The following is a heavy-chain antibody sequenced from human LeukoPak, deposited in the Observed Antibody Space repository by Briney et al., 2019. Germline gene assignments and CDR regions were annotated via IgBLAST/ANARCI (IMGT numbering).Heavy chain of an antibody. CDR3: ARDPWVFSEYYFDY. V-gene: IGHV3-33*01. J-gene: IGHJ4*02. D-gene: IGHD2-8*01. CDR1: GLTFSSYG. CDR2: IWYDGSNK. Sequence: GGSLRLSCAASGLTFSSYGMHWVRQAPGKGLEWVAVIWYDGSNKYYADSVKGRFTISRDNSKNTLYLQMNSLRAEDTAVYYCARDPWVFSEYYFDYWGQGTLVTVSS.